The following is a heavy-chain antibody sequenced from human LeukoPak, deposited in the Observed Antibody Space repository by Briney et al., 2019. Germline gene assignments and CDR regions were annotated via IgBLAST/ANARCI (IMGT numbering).Heavy chain of an antibody. J-gene: IGHJ4*02. V-gene: IGHV3-33*01. Sequence: GGSLRLSCAASGYTFTDHGMHSVRQAPGKGLEWVADIWFDGSQEYYADTVKGRFTISRDISKSILYLQMNSLRTEDTGVFYCARDLAAARLDFRGQGTLVTV. CDR1: GYTFTDHG. CDR3: ARDLAAARLDF. D-gene: IGHD6-6*01. CDR2: IWFDGSQE.